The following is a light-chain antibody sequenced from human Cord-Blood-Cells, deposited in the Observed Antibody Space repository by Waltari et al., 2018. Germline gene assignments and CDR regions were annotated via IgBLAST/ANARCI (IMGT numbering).Light chain of an antibody. V-gene: IGKV4-1*01. CDR3: QQYYSTPT. Sequence: DIVMTQSLATLAVSLGERATINCKSSQSVLYSSNNKNYLAWYQKKPGQPPKLLIYWASTRESGVADRCSGSGCRADITHTISSLQAEDVAVYCWQQYYSTPTFGQGTKVEIK. J-gene: IGKJ1*01. CDR1: QSVLYSSNNKNY. CDR2: WAS.